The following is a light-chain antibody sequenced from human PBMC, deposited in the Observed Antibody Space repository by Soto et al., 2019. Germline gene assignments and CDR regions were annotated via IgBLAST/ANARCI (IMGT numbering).Light chain of an antibody. J-gene: IGKJ1*01. CDR1: QGISSY. CDR3: QQLNSYPRT. CDR2: GAS. V-gene: IGKV1-9*01. Sequence: DIQLTQSPSFLSASVGDRVTITCRASQGISSYLAWYQQKPGKAPKLLIYGASTLQNGVPSTFSGSGSGTEFTLTISSLQPEYFATYYCQQLNSYPRTFGQGTKVDIK.